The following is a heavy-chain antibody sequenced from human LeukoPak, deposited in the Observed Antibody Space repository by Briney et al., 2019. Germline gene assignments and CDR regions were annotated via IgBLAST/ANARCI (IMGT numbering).Heavy chain of an antibody. J-gene: IGHJ5*02. V-gene: IGHV4-61*08. D-gene: IGHD2-15*01. Sequence: SETLSLTCTVSGGSISSGGHYWSRIRQPPGKGLEWIGYIYYSGSTNYNPSLKSRVTISVDTSKNQFSLNLSSVTAADTAVYYCARLSGRAGYCSGGSCYSWFDPWGQGTLVTVSS. CDR2: IYYSGST. CDR3: ARLSGRAGYCSGGSCYSWFDP. CDR1: GGSISSGGHY.